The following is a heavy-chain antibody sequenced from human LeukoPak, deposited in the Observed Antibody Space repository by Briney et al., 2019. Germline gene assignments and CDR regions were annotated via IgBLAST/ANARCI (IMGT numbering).Heavy chain of an antibody. Sequence: PGGSLRLSCAASGFTFSSYAMSWVRQAPGKGLEWVSGISGSGGNTYYADSVKGRFTISRDNSNNTLYLQMSSLRAEDTAVYYCAKENVVVAAAVPDYWGQGTLVTVSS. CDR3: AKENVVVAAAVPDY. V-gene: IGHV3-23*01. CDR1: GFTFSSYA. D-gene: IGHD2-15*01. CDR2: ISGSGGNT. J-gene: IGHJ4*02.